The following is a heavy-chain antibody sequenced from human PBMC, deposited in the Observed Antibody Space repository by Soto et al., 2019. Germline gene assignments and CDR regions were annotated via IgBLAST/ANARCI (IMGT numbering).Heavy chain of an antibody. J-gene: IGHJ4*02. CDR3: ASGGSGWYVGTYFDY. Sequence: ASVKVSCKASGYTFTSYAMHWVRQAPGQRLEWMGWINAGNGNTKYSQKFQGRVTITRDTSASTAYMELSSLRSEDTALYYCASGGSGWYVGTYFDYWGQGTLVTVSS. V-gene: IGHV1-3*01. CDR1: GYTFTSYA. D-gene: IGHD6-19*01. CDR2: INAGNGNT.